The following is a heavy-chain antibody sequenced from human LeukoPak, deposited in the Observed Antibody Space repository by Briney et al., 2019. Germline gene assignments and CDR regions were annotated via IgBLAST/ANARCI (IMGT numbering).Heavy chain of an antibody. Sequence: PSETLSLTSAVSGYSISSGYYWGWIRQPPGKGLEWIGSIYHSGSTYYNPSLKSRVTISVDTSKNQFSLKLSSVTAADTAVYYCARDRRSYGDYAAFDIWGQGTMVTVSS. CDR1: GYSISSGYY. D-gene: IGHD4-17*01. V-gene: IGHV4-38-2*02. CDR3: ARDRRSYGDYAAFDI. J-gene: IGHJ3*02. CDR2: IYHSGST.